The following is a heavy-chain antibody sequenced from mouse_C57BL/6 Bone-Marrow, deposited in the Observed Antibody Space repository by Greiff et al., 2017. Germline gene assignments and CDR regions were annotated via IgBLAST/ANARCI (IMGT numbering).Heavy chain of an antibody. J-gene: IGHJ4*01. CDR3: ARNKHYYGSRGDAMDY. CDR2: INPNNGGT. Sequence: EVQLQQSGPELVKPGASVKIPCKASGYTFTDYNMDWVKQSHGKSLEWIGDINPNNGGTSYNQKFKGKATLTVDKSSSTAYMELRSLTSEDTAVYYCARNKHYYGSRGDAMDYWGQGTSVTVSS. D-gene: IGHD1-1*01. CDR1: GYTFTDYN. V-gene: IGHV1-18*01.